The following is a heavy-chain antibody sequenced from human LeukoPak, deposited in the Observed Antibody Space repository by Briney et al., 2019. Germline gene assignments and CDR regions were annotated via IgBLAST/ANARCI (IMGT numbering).Heavy chain of an antibody. J-gene: IGHJ5*02. CDR2: IGGGSDT. D-gene: IGHD2-8*01. CDR3: TKGPSNGNFGPVDP. Sequence: PGGSLRLSCAASGFTFSNYLMRWVRQAPGKGLEWVSSIGGGSDTYYPDSAKGRFTISRDNSKNTLYLQMNSLRTEDTAVYYCTKGPSNGNFGPVDPWGQGTQVTVSS. V-gene: IGHV3-23*01. CDR1: GFTFSNYL.